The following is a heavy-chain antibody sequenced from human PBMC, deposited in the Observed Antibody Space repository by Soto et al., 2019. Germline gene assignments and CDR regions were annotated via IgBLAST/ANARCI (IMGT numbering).Heavy chain of an antibody. V-gene: IGHV3-43*01. J-gene: IGHJ3*02. CDR2: ISWDGGST. Sequence: EVQLVESGGVVVQPGGSLRLSCAASGFTFDDYTMHWVRQAPGKGLEWVSLISWDGGSTYYADSVKGRFTISRDNSKNSLYLQMKRLRTEDTALYYCAKEVVGGSHGVAFDIWGQGTMVTVSS. D-gene: IGHD3-16*01. CDR3: AKEVVGGSHGVAFDI. CDR1: GFTFDDYT.